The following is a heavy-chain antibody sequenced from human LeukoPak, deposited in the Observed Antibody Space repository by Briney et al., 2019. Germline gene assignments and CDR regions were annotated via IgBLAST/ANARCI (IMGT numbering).Heavy chain of an antibody. J-gene: IGHJ4*02. D-gene: IGHD3-10*01. CDR3: ARVVLWFGESGRYYFDY. V-gene: IGHV1-69*15. Sequence: ASVKVSCKGSGGIFTSYAFGWVRQAPGQGLEWMGRIIPILGIVNYAQKFQGRITITGDESTNTAYMELSSLRSDDTAVYYCARVVLWFGESGRYYFDYWGQGTLVTVSS. CDR1: GGIFTSYA. CDR2: IIPILGIV.